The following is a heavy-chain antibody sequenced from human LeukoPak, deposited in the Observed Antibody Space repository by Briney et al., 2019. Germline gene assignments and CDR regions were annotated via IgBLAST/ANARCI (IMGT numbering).Heavy chain of an antibody. CDR1: GFTLSNAW. Sequence: PGGSLRLSCAASGFTLSNAWMNWVRQAPGKGLEWVSYISSSGSTIYYADSVKGRFTISRDNDKNSLYLQMNSLRAEDAAVYYCARDGGSYFDYWGQGTLVTVSS. J-gene: IGHJ4*02. CDR3: ARDGGSYFDY. CDR2: ISSSGSTI. D-gene: IGHD1-26*01. V-gene: IGHV3-48*04.